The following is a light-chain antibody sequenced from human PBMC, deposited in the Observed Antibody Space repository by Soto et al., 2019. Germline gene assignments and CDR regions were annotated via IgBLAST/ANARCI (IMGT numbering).Light chain of an antibody. CDR1: SSNIGAGFD. Sequence: QSALTQPPSVSGAPGQRVTISCSGNSSNIGAGFDVHWYQQLPGAAPKLLIYASTNRPSGVPDRFSSSKSDTSASLAITGLQIDDEADYYCQSYDTGLTGHVLFGGGTQLTVL. CDR3: QSYDTGLTGHVL. CDR2: AST. V-gene: IGLV1-40*01. J-gene: IGLJ2*01.